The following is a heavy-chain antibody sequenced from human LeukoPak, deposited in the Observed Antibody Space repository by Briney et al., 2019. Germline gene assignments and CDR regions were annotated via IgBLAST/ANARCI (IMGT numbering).Heavy chain of an antibody. CDR3: AREGLGSRPDY. J-gene: IGHJ4*02. CDR2: ISVYNGNT. Sequence: GASVKVSCKASGDRFTSSGISWVRQAPGQGLEWMGWISVYNGNTKFAQNLQGRVTMTTDTSTSTAYMELRSLRSDDTAVYYCAREGLGSRPDYWGQGTLVTVSS. CDR1: GDRFTSSG. D-gene: IGHD3-10*01. V-gene: IGHV1-18*01.